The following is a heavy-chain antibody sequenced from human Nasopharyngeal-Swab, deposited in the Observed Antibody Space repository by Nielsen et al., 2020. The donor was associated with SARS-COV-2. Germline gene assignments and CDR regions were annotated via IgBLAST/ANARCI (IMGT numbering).Heavy chain of an antibody. V-gene: IGHV3-33*01. D-gene: IGHD5-18*01. Sequence: GESLKISCAASGFTFSSYGMHWVRQAPGKGLEWVAVIWYDGSNKYYADSVKGRFTISRDNSKNTLYLQMNSLRAEDTAVYYCAREGAAMVMFGLDYWDQGTLVTVSS. CDR3: AREGAAMVMFGLDY. CDR2: IWYDGSNK. J-gene: IGHJ4*02. CDR1: GFTFSSYG.